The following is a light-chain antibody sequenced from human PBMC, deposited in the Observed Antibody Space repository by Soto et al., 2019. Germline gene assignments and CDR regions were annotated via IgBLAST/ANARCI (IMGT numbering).Light chain of an antibody. J-gene: IGKJ3*01. V-gene: IGKV3-11*01. CDR2: DAS. CDR3: QQSYSTPPFT. Sequence: EIVLTQSPATLSLSPGERATLSCRASQTVSSYLAWYQQKAGQAPRPLIYDASNRAPGIPARFSGSGSGTDFTLTISSLEPEDFATYYCQQSYSTPPFTFGPGTRVDI. CDR1: QTVSSY.